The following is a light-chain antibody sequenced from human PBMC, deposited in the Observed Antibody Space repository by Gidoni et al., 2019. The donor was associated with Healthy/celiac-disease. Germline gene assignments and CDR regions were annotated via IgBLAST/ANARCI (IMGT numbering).Light chain of an antibody. V-gene: IGKV4-1*01. CDR2: WAS. CDR3: QQYYNTPLT. Sequence: DIMMTQSPDSLAVSLGERATINCKSSQNVLYSSNNKNYLAWYQQKPGQPPKLLIYWASTRESGVPDRFSGSGSGTDFTLTISSLQAEDVAVYYCQQYYNTPLTFGGGTKVEIK. CDR1: QNVLYSSNNKNY. J-gene: IGKJ4*01.